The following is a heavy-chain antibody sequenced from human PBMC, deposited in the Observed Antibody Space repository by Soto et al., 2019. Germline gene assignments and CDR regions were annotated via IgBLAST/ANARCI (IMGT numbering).Heavy chain of an antibody. CDR3: ASARGFDYYYGMDV. D-gene: IGHD2-15*01. CDR2: ISYDGSNK. V-gene: IGHV3-30-3*01. Sequence: GGSLRLSCAASGFTFSSYAMHWVRQAPGKGLEWVAVISYDGSNKYYADSVKGRFTISRDNSKNTLYLQMNSLRAEDTAVYYCASARGFDYYYGMDVWGQGTTVTVSS. CDR1: GFTFSSYA. J-gene: IGHJ6*02.